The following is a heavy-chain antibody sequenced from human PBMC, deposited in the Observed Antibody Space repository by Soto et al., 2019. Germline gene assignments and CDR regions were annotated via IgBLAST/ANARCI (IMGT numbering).Heavy chain of an antibody. V-gene: IGHV3-21*01. Sequence: PGGSLRLSCAASGFTFSSYSTNWVRQAPGKGLEWVSSISSSSSYIYYADSVKGRFTISRDNAKNSLYLQMNSLRAEDTAVYYCARVRRITIFGVVMRNYYYYGMDVWGQGTTVTVS. CDR3: ARVRRITIFGVVMRNYYYYGMDV. CDR1: GFTFSSYS. D-gene: IGHD3-3*01. CDR2: ISSSSSYI. J-gene: IGHJ6*02.